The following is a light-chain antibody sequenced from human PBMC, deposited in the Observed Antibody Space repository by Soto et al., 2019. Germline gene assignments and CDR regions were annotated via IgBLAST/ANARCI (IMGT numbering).Light chain of an antibody. CDR2: DAS. CDR1: QNVNSH. J-gene: IGKJ3*01. Sequence: EIVLTQSPATLSLSPGERATLSCRASQNVNSHLVWYQQKPGQAPRLVIHDASSRATGIPARFSGSGSGTDFTLTISSLEPEDLAVYYCQQRSNWPLTFGPGTKVDIK. V-gene: IGKV3-11*01. CDR3: QQRSNWPLT.